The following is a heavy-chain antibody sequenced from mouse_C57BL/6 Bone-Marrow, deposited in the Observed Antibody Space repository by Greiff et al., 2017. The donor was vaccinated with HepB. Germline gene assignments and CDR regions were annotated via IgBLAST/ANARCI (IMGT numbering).Heavy chain of an antibody. V-gene: IGHV3-8*01. CDR3: ARYYGSSYWYFDV. J-gene: IGHJ1*03. Sequence: EVKLEESGPGLAKPSQTLSLTCSVTGYSITSDYWNWIRKFPGNKLEYMGYISYSGSTYYNPSLKSRISITRDTSKNQYYLQLNSVTTEDTATYYCARYYGSSYWYFDVWGTGTTVTVSS. CDR2: ISYSGST. D-gene: IGHD1-1*01. CDR1: GYSITSDY.